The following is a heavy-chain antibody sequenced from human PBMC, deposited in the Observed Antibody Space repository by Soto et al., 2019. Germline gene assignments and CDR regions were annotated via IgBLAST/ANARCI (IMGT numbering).Heavy chain of an antibody. V-gene: IGHV3-11*01. D-gene: IGHD5-18*01. Sequence: GWSLRLSCAASGFTFSDYYMSWIRQAPGKGLEWVSYISSSGSTIYYADSVKGRFTISRDNAKNSLYLQMNSLRAEDTAVYYCARGESRNVDPAMQVTYWGQGTLVTVSS. CDR2: ISSSGSTI. CDR1: GFTFSDYY. J-gene: IGHJ4*02. CDR3: ARGESRNVDPAMQVTY.